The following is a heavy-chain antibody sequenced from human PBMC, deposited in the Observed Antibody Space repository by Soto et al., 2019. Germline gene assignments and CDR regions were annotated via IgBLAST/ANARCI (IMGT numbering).Heavy chain of an antibody. CDR3: ARFKGCSGGSCYPYFDS. CDR2: MSYDGSNK. Sequence: QVQLVESGGGVVQPGRSLRLSCAASGFTFSSYAMHWVRQAPGKGLEWVAVMSYDGSNKYYVDSVKGRFTISRDNSKNXXYVQMNSLRAEDTAVYYCARFKGCSGGSCYPYFDSWGQGTLVTVSS. D-gene: IGHD2-15*01. J-gene: IGHJ4*02. CDR1: GFTFSSYA. V-gene: IGHV3-30-3*01.